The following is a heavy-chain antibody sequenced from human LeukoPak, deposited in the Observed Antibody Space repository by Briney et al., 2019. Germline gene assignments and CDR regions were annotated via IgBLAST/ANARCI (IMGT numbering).Heavy chain of an antibody. CDR1: RFTFSGYG. CDR2: IWYDGSKR. D-gene: IGHD5/OR15-5a*01. Sequence: GKSLRLSCTASRFTFSGYGMHWVRQAPGKGLEWVAIIWYDGSKRYYADSVKGRFTISRDNFKNTLYLEMNTLRAEDTAMYYCARSEVSTTLLDYWGQGTLVTVSS. CDR3: ARSEVSTTLLDY. J-gene: IGHJ4*02. V-gene: IGHV3-33*01.